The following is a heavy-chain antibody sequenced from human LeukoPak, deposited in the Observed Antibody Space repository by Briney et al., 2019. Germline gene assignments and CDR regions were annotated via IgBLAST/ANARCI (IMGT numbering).Heavy chain of an antibody. Sequence: NPGGSLRLSCAASGFTFSSYSMNWVRQAPGKGLEWVSSISSSSYIYYADSVKGRFTISRDNAKNSLYLQMNSLRAEDTAVYYCARSGDVGAFDIWGQGTMVTVSS. CDR3: ARSGDVGAFDI. V-gene: IGHV3-21*01. J-gene: IGHJ3*02. CDR2: ISSSSYI. D-gene: IGHD1-26*01. CDR1: GFTFSSYS.